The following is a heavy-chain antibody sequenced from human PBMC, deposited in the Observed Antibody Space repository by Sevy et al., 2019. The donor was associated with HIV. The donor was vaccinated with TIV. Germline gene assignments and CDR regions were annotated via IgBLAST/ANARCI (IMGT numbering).Heavy chain of an antibody. J-gene: IGHJ3*02. CDR2: IISSSSYI. Sequence: GGSLRLSCAASGFTFSSYSMNWVRQAPGKGLEWVSSIISSSSYIYYADSVKGRFTISRDNAKNSLYLQMNSLRAEDTAVYYCARVYPGIAAAGTRGGRAFDIWGQGTMV. CDR3: ARVYPGIAAAGTRGGRAFDI. CDR1: GFTFSSYS. D-gene: IGHD6-13*01. V-gene: IGHV3-21*01.